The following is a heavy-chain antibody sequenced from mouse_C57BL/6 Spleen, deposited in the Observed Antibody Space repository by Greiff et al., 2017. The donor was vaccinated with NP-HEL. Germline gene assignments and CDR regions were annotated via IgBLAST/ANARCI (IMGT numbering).Heavy chain of an antibody. Sequence: QVQLQQPGAELVKPGASVKLSCKASGYTFTSYWMHWVKQRPGQGLEWIGMINPNSGSTNYNEKFKIKATLTVDKSSSTAYMQLSSLTSEDSAVDYCARGIHCYGSSYQFADWGKGTLVTVSA. CDR2: INPNSGST. J-gene: IGHJ3*01. V-gene: IGHV1-64*01. CDR3: ARGIHCYGSSYQFAD. D-gene: IGHD1-1*01. CDR1: GYTFTSYW.